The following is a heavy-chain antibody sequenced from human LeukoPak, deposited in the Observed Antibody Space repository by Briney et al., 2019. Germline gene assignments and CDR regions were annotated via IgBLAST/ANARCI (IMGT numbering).Heavy chain of an antibody. CDR3: AREVTAITDY. CDR1: GFTFGEYA. Sequence: GGSLRLSCTASGFTFGEYAMSWFRQAPGKGLEWVANIKQDGSEKYYVDSVKGRFTISRDDAKNSLYLQMNSLRAEDTAVYYCAREVTAITDYWGQGTLVTVSS. J-gene: IGHJ4*02. V-gene: IGHV3-7*03. D-gene: IGHD2-21*02. CDR2: IKQDGSEK.